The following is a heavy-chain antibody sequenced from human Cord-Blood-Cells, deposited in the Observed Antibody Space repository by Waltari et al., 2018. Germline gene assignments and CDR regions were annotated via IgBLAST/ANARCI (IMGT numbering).Heavy chain of an antibody. CDR1: GGPFSSYA. J-gene: IGHJ4*02. CDR2: IIPILGIA. D-gene: IGHD1-7*01. Sequence: QVQLVQSGAEVKKPGSSVKVSCKASGGPFSSYANSWVRQAPGQGLEWMGRIIPILGIANYAQKFQGRVTITADKSTSTAYMELSSLRSEDTAVYYCARGVTGTIYYFDYWGQGTLVTVSS. CDR3: ARGVTGTIYYFDY. V-gene: IGHV1-69*09.